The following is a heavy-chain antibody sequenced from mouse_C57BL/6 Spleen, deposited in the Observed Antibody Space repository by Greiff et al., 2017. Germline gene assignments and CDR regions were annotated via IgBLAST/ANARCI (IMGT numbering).Heavy chain of an antibody. J-gene: IGHJ2*01. CDR3: ARSGGVYYFDY. CDR2: IYPGSGNT. CDR1: GYTFTDYY. V-gene: IGHV1-76*01. Sequence: VQLQESGAELVRPGASVKLSCKASGYTFTDYYINWVKQRPGQGLEWIARIYPGSGNTYYNEKFKGQATLTAEKSSSTAYMQLSSLTSEDSAVYFCARSGGVYYFDYWGQGTTLTVSA.